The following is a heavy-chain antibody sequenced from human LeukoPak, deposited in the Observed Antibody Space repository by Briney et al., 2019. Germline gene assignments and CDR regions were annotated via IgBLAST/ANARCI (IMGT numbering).Heavy chain of an antibody. CDR1: GVTFSNDW. CDR2: IRKDGSQK. J-gene: IGHJ3*02. D-gene: IGHD2/OR15-2a*01. V-gene: IGHV3-7*01. CDR3: ARDTSPSSRSTYFDALDM. Sequence: PGGSLRLSCTTSGVTFSNDWMTWVRQAQGKGLEWVANIRKDGSQKNYVDSVKGRFTISRDNTKKSLFLQMNSLRAEDTSIYYCARDTSPSSRSTYFDALDMWGQGTMVTVSS.